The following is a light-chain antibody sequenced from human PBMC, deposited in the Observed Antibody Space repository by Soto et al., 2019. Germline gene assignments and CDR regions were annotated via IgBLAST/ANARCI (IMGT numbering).Light chain of an antibody. J-gene: IGKJ1*01. Sequence: DIQMTQYTSSLSASVGDRVTITCRAGQTVTDYLNWYQHKPGKAPKLLIYSASTLQSGVPSRFSGSGSGTDFTLTITSLQPEDFGTYYCHQTYSTPQTFGQGTKVDIK. CDR2: SAS. CDR3: HQTYSTPQT. CDR1: QTVTDY. V-gene: IGKV1-39*01.